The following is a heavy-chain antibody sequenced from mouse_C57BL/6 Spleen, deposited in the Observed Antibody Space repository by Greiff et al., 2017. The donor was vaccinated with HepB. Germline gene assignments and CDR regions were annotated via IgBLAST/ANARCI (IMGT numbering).Heavy chain of an antibody. Sequence: VQLQQPGAELVRPGSSVKLSCKASGYTFPSYWMDWVKQRPGQGLEWIGNIYPSDSETHYNQKFKDKATLTVDKSSSTAYMQLSSLTSEDSAVYYCARVTTVVATDAYWGQGTLVTVSA. CDR1: GYTFPSYW. CDR3: ARVTTVVATDAY. CDR2: IYPSDSET. J-gene: IGHJ3*01. V-gene: IGHV1-61*01. D-gene: IGHD1-1*01.